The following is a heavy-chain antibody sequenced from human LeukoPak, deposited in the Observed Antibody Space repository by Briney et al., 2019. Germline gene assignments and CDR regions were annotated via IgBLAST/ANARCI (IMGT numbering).Heavy chain of an antibody. V-gene: IGHV3-53*01. J-gene: IGHJ4*02. Sequence: RAGGSLRLSCTVSGFTVSINSMSWVRQAPGRGLEWVSFIYSGGNTHYSDSVKGRFTISRDNSKNTLYLQMNSLRAEDTAVYYCARRAGEYSHPYDYWGQGTLVTVSS. D-gene: IGHD4-17*01. CDR3: ARRAGEYSHPYDY. CDR1: GFTVSINS. CDR2: IYSGGNT.